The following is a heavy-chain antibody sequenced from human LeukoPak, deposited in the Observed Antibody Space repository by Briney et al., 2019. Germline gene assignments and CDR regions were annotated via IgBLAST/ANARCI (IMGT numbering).Heavy chain of an antibody. CDR3: ARDRAYDFWSGYDY. D-gene: IGHD3-3*01. J-gene: IGHJ4*02. V-gene: IGHV3-30*02. Sequence: GGSLRLSCAASKFTFSSYGMHWVRQAPGKGLEWVAFIRYDGSNKYYADSVKGRFTISRDNAKNSLYLQMNSLRAEDTALYYCARDRAYDFWSGYDYWGQGTLVTVSS. CDR1: KFTFSSYG. CDR2: IRYDGSNK.